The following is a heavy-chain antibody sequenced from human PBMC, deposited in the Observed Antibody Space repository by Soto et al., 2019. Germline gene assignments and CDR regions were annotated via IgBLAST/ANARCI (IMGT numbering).Heavy chain of an antibody. CDR2: IYSGGST. J-gene: IGHJ4*02. CDR3: ARGSERAYFDY. CDR1: GFTVRDTY. V-gene: IGHV3-53*02. D-gene: IGHD1-1*01. Sequence: EVHLVETGGGLIQPGGSMRLSCAVSGFTVRDTYMNWVRQAPGKGLEWVSVIYSGGSTFYADSVKGRFTISRDNSDDTLYLQMNSLRAEDTAVYYCARGSERAYFDYWGQGTLVTVSS.